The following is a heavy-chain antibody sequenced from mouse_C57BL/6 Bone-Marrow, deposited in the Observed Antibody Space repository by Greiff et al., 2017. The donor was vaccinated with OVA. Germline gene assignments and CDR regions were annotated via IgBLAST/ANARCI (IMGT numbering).Heavy chain of an antibody. CDR3: ALDGAAQATYAY. Sequence: QVQLQQSGAELVKPGASVKLSCKASGYTFTSYWMQWVKQRPGQGLEWIGEIDPSDSYTNYNQKFKGKATLTVDTSSSTAYMQLSSLASEDSEVYDRALDGAAQATYAYWGQGTLVTVSA. D-gene: IGHD3-2*02. V-gene: IGHV1-50*01. J-gene: IGHJ3*01. CDR2: IDPSDSYT. CDR1: GYTFTSYW.